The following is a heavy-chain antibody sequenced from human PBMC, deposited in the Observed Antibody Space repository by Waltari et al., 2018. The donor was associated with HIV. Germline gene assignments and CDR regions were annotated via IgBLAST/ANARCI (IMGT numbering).Heavy chain of an antibody. CDR2: ISGSGGST. J-gene: IGHJ4*02. V-gene: IGHV3-23*01. CDR3: AKGHCSGGSCYVYYFDY. CDR1: GFTFSSYA. D-gene: IGHD2-15*01. Sequence: EVQLLESGGGLVQPGGSLRLSCAASGFTFSSYAMSWVRQAPGKGLEWVSAISGSGGSTYYADSVKGRFTISRDNSKNTLYLQMNSLRAEDTAVYYCAKGHCSGGSCYVYYFDYWGQGTLVTVSS.